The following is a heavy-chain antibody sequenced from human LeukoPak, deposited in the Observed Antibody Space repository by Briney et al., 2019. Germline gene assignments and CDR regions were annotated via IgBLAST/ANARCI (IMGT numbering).Heavy chain of an antibody. CDR3: ARDKEQLAQDLNAFDI. V-gene: IGHV3-30-3*01. J-gene: IGHJ3*02. CDR1: GFTFSSYA. CDR2: ISYDGSNK. Sequence: SGGSLRLSCAASGFTFSSYAMHWVRQAPGKGLEWVAVISYDGSNKYYADSVKGRFTISRDNSKNTLYLQMNSLRAEDTAVYYCARDKEQLAQDLNAFDIWGQGTMVTVSS. D-gene: IGHD6-13*01.